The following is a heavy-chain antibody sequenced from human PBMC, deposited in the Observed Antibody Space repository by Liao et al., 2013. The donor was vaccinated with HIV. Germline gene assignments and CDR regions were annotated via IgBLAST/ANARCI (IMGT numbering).Heavy chain of an antibody. Sequence: QVQLQESGPRQVKPSGTLSLTCTVSGGSISSYSWSWIRQSPVRGLEWIGYISYSGGPKYNPSLRNRVTISVDTSRNQFSLNVNSVTAADTALYYCARDLPPNYWGRGTLVSVSS. CDR1: GGSISSYS. J-gene: IGHJ4*02. CDR3: ARDLPPNY. CDR2: ISYSGGP. V-gene: IGHV4-59*01.